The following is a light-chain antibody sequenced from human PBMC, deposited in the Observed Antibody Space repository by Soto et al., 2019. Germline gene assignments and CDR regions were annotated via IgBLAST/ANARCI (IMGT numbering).Light chain of an antibody. V-gene: IGLV2-14*01. CDR1: SSDVGGYNY. CDR3: SSYTRSSTSYV. CDR2: EVS. Sequence: QSALTQPASVSGSPGHSITISCTGTSSDVGGYNYVSWYQQHPGKAPKLMIYEVSNRTSRVSNRFSGSKSGNTASLTISGLQAEDEADYYCSSYTRSSTSYVFGTGTKVTV. J-gene: IGLJ1*01.